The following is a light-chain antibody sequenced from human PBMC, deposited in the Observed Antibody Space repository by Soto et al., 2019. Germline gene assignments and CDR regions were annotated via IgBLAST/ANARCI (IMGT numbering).Light chain of an antibody. CDR2: GAS. CDR3: QQYSNWPWT. J-gene: IGKJ1*01. Sequence: EIVMTQSPATLSVSPGEKATLSCRASQSVTSYLAWYQQTPGQAPRLLIQGASARATDVPARFSGSGSGTEFTLTISSLQPEDFAVYYCQQYSNWPWTFGQGTKVEIE. CDR1: QSVTSY. V-gene: IGKV3-15*01.